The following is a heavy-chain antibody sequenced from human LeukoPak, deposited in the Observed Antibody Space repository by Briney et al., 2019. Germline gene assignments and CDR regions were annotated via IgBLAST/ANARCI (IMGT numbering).Heavy chain of an antibody. CDR1: GGTFSSYA. Sequence: SVKVSCKASGGTFSSYAISWVRQAPGQGLEWMVGIIPIFGTANYAQKFQGRVTITADEPTSPASMELSRLRSEDPAVYYCARERDYSNRQDYYYYGMDVWGQGPTVTVSS. D-gene: IGHD4-11*01. V-gene: IGHV1-69*13. CDR2: IIPIFGTA. J-gene: IGHJ6*02. CDR3: ARERDYSNRQDYYYYGMDV.